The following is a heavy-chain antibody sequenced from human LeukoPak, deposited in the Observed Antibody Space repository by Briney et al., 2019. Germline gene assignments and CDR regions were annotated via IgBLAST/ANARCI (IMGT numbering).Heavy chain of an antibody. Sequence: SETLSLTCTVSGGSINSYYWGWVRQPAGKGPERIGRIYPTGTTNYSPSFKSRLTMSLDTSKNQFSLKLRSVTAADTAVYYCGRQGYTASYYFVDYWSQGTLVTVSS. CDR2: IYPTGTT. V-gene: IGHV4-4*07. J-gene: IGHJ4*02. CDR1: GGSINSYY. CDR3: GRQGYTASYYFVDY. D-gene: IGHD3-10*01.